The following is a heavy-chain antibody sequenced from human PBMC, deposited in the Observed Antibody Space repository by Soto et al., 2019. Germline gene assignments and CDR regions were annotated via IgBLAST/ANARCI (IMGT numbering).Heavy chain of an antibody. V-gene: IGHV2-5*02. CDR2: IYWDDDK. D-gene: IGHD3-10*01. CDR1: GFSLSTSGVG. Sequence: QITLKVSGPTLVKPTQTLTLTCTFSGFSLSTSGVGVGWIRQPPGKALEWLALIYWDDDKRYSPSLKSRLTITNDTSKNQVVLTMTDMDPVDTATYYCAHRGNFGELFPAYFDYWGQGTLVTVSS. J-gene: IGHJ4*02. CDR3: AHRGNFGELFPAYFDY.